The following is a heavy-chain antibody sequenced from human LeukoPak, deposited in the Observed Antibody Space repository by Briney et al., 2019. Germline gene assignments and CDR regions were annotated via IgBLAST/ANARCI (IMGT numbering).Heavy chain of an antibody. CDR1: GFTFSSYW. D-gene: IGHD5-24*01. V-gene: IGHV3-74*01. J-gene: IGHJ3*02. Sequence: PGGSLRLSCAASGFTFSSYWMHWVRQAPGKGLVLVSRVNSDGSSTAYADSVKGRFTISRDNAKSTLYLQMNSLRVEDSAVYYCVRDRDEGAFDIWGQGTMVTVSS. CDR2: VNSDGSST. CDR3: VRDRDEGAFDI.